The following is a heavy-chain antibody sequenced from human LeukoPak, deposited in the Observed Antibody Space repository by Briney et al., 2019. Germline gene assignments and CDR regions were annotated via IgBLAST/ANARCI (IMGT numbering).Heavy chain of an antibody. Sequence: ASVKVSCKASGYTFTGYYMHWVRRAPGQGLEWMGWINPNSGGTNYAQKFQGRVTMTRDTSISTAYMELSRLRSDDTAVYYCARVKRIAVANDAFDIWGQGTMVTVSS. D-gene: IGHD6-19*01. CDR2: INPNSGGT. V-gene: IGHV1-2*02. CDR3: ARVKRIAVANDAFDI. J-gene: IGHJ3*02. CDR1: GYTFTGYY.